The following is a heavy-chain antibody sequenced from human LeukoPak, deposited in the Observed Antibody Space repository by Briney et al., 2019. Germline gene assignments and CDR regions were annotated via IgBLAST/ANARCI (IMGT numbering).Heavy chain of an antibody. CDR1: GYTFTGYY. Sequence: ASVKVSCKASGYTFTGYYMHWVRQDPGQGLEWMGWINPNSGGTNYAQKFQGRVTMTRDTSISTAYMELSRLRSDDTAVYYCARPIGINWNDGGGYFDYWGQGTLVTVSS. CDR3: ARPIGINWNDGGGYFDY. J-gene: IGHJ4*02. V-gene: IGHV1-2*02. D-gene: IGHD1-20*01. CDR2: INPNSGGT.